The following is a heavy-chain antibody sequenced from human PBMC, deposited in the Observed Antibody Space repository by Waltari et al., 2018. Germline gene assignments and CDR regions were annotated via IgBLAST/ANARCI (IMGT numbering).Heavy chain of an antibody. Sequence: QVQLVQSGAEVKKPGASVKVSCKASGYTFTGYYMHWVRQAPGQGLEWMGWINPNSGGTNYAQKFQGRVTMTRDTSISTAYMELSRLRSDDTAVYYCARWMYYDILTGYELPSFDYWGQGTLVTVSA. J-gene: IGHJ4*02. D-gene: IGHD3-9*01. CDR2: INPNSGGT. V-gene: IGHV1-2*02. CDR1: GYTFTGYY. CDR3: ARWMYYDILTGYELPSFDY.